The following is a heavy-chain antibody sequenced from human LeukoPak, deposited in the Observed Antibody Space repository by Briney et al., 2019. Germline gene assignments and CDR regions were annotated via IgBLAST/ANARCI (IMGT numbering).Heavy chain of an antibody. V-gene: IGHV3-23*01. J-gene: IGHJ6*02. D-gene: IGHD3-10*01. CDR1: GFTFSTYA. Sequence: GGSLRLSCAASGFTFSTYAMSWVRVAPGKGLEWVSGISGSGGSTYYADSVKGRFTSSRDNSNNTLYVQMNSLRVEDTAVYYCAKSGGLSGSGRLAMDVWGQGTTVTVSS. CDR2: ISGSGGST. CDR3: AKSGGLSGSGRLAMDV.